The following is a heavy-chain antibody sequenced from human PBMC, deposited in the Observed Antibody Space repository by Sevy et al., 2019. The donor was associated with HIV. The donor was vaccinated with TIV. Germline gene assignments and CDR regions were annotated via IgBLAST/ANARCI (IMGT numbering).Heavy chain of an antibody. V-gene: IGHV3-23*01. CDR1: GFSLSSYA. CDR3: AKDGYKPSVGDENYYYYYMDV. D-gene: IGHD1-20*01. Sequence: GGSLRLSCAASGFSLSSYAMSWVRQAPGKGLEWVSAISSSGGSTYYADSVKGRFTISRDNSKNTLYLQMNSLRAEDTAVYYCAKDGYKPSVGDENYYYYYMDVWGKGPTVTVSS. J-gene: IGHJ6*03. CDR2: ISSSGGST.